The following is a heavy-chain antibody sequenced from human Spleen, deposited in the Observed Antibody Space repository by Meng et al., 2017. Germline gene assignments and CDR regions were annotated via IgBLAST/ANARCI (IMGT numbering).Heavy chain of an antibody. CDR2: ISYDGSNK. CDR3: AMAYYDFWSGGY. Sequence: HVLLVESGGGVVQLGRHLSLSCLASGFISSNYAMHWVRQAPGKGLEWVAVISYDGSNKYYADSVKGRFTISRDNSKNTLYLQMFSMRTGDTAVYYCAMAYYDFWSGGYWGQGTLVTVSS. D-gene: IGHD3-3*01. V-gene: IGHV3-30*03. J-gene: IGHJ4*02. CDR1: GFISSNYA.